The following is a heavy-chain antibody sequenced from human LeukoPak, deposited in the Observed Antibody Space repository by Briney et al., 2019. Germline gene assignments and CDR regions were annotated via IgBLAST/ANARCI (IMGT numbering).Heavy chain of an antibody. CDR1: GFTFSSYG. Sequence: PGGSLRLSCAASGFTFSSYGMHWVRQAPGKGLEWVAVISYDGSNKYYADSVKGRFTISRDNSKNTLYLQMNSLRGEDSALYHCARDRGAMVRGEMDVWGQGTTVTVSS. CDR2: ISYDGSNK. J-gene: IGHJ6*02. D-gene: IGHD3-10*01. CDR3: ARDRGAMVRGEMDV. V-gene: IGHV3-30*03.